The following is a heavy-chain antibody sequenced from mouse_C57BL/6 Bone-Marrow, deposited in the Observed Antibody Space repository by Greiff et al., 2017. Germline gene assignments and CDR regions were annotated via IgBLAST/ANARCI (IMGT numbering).Heavy chain of an antibody. Sequence: QVQLQQPGAELVKPGASVKLSCKASGYTFTSYWMHWVKQRPGQGLEWIGMIHPNSGSTNYNEKFKSKATLTVDKSSSTAYMQLSSLTSEDSAVYYCARSYYYGSRGWFAYGGQGTLVTVSA. CDR3: ARSYYYGSRGWFAY. J-gene: IGHJ3*01. D-gene: IGHD1-1*01. V-gene: IGHV1-64*01. CDR2: IHPNSGST. CDR1: GYTFTSYW.